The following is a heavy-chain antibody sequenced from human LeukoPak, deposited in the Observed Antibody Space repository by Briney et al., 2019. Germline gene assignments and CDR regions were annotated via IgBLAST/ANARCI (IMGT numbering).Heavy chain of an antibody. CDR1: GFTFSSYS. Sequence: PGGSLRLSCAASGFTFSSYSMNWVRQAPGKGLEWVSSISSSSSYIYYADSVKGRFTISRDNAKNSLYLQMNSLRAEDTAVYYCARGWRGVPPNWFDPGGQGTWVTVSS. D-gene: IGHD2-8*02. V-gene: IGHV3-21*01. J-gene: IGHJ5*02. CDR2: ISSSSSYI. CDR3: ARGWRGVPPNWFDP.